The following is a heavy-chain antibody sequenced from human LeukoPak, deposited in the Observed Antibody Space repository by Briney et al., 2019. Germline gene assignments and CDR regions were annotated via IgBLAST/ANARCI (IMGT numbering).Heavy chain of an antibody. CDR3: AKAPVGATHVFDY. CDR1: GFTFSSYA. Sequence: GGSLRLSCAASGFTFSSYAMPWVRQAPGKGLEWVSAISGSGGSTYYADSVKGRFTISRDNSKNTLYLQMNSLRAEDTAVYYCAKAPVGATHVFDYWGQGTLVTVSS. V-gene: IGHV3-23*01. D-gene: IGHD1-26*01. J-gene: IGHJ4*02. CDR2: ISGSGGST.